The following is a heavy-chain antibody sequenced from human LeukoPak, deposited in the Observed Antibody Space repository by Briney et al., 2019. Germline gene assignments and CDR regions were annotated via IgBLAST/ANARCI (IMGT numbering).Heavy chain of an antibody. V-gene: IGHV4-39*07. Sequence: SETLSLTCKVSGGSVTIRDYYWARIRQPPGKGLEWIASIYFTGSTYYNPSLKSRVTISLDTSKKQFSLNLRSVTAADTAVYYCARDRYSSSPGLYYYYYYMDVWGKGTTVTVSS. CDR2: IYFTGST. CDR1: GGSVTIRDYY. D-gene: IGHD6-6*01. CDR3: ARDRYSSSPGLYYYYYYMDV. J-gene: IGHJ6*03.